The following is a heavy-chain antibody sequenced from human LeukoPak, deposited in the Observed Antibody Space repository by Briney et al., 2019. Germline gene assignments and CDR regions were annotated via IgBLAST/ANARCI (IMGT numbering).Heavy chain of an antibody. D-gene: IGHD6-19*01. J-gene: IGHJ6*02. V-gene: IGHV3-23*01. CDR2: ISGSGGTT. Sequence: GGSLRLSCAASGFSFRSYGMSWVRQAPGKGLEWVSSISGSGGTTYYADPVKGRFTISRDNSENTLYLQMNSLRAEDTAVFYCAKGIAVAGTVDYYYLMDVWGQGTTVTVSS. CDR3: AKGIAVAGTVDYYYLMDV. CDR1: GFSFRSYG.